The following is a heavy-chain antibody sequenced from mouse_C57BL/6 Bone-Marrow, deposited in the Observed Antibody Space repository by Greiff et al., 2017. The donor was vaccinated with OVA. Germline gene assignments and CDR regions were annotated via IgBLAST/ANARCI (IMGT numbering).Heavy chain of an antibody. CDR1: GYAFSSSW. J-gene: IGHJ1*03. V-gene: IGHV1-82*01. Sequence: VQLQQSGPELVKPGASVKISCKASGYAFSSSWMNWVKQRPGKGLEWIGRIYPGDRDTNYNGKFKGKATLTADKSSSTAYMQLSSLTSEDSAVYFCEGLRRDWYFDVWGTGTTVTVSS. D-gene: IGHD2-4*01. CDR2: IYPGDRDT. CDR3: EGLRRDWYFDV.